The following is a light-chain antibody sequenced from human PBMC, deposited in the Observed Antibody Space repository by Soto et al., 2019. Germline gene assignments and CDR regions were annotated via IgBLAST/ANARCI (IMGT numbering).Light chain of an antibody. J-gene: IGLJ1*01. CDR2: EVS. Sequence: QSVLTQPPSASGSPGQSVTISCTGTSSDVGGYNYVSWYQQHPGKAPKLMIYEVSQRPSGVPDRFSGSKSGNTASLTVSGLKAEDEADYYCNSYAGSNNVFGTGTKVTV. CDR1: SSDVGGYNY. V-gene: IGLV2-8*01. CDR3: NSYAGSNNV.